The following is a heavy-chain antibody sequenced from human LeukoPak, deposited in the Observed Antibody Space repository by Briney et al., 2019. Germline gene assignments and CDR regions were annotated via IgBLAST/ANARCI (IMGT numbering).Heavy chain of an antibody. V-gene: IGHV4-38-2*02. CDR1: GGSISSYY. D-gene: IGHD6-25*01. Sequence: SETLSLTCTVSGGSISSYYWSWIRQPPGKGLEWIGSIYHSGNTYYNPSLKSRLTISLDTSKNQFSLKLRSVTAADTAVYYCARVNSRLAYFDYWGQGTLVTVSS. CDR3: ARVNSRLAYFDY. CDR2: IYHSGNT. J-gene: IGHJ4*02.